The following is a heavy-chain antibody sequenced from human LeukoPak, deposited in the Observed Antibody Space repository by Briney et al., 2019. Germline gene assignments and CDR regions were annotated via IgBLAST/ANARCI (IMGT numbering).Heavy chain of an antibody. V-gene: IGHV4-59*01. D-gene: IGHD1-1*01. CDR2: IYYSGST. CDR1: GGSISSYY. CDR3: ARYNNWFDP. Sequence: PSETLSLTCTVSGGSISSYYWSWIRQPPGKGMEWDGYIYYSGSTNYPPPLKSRVTISVDTSKNQFSLKLSSVTAADTAVYYCARYNNWFDPWGQGTLVTVSS. J-gene: IGHJ5*02.